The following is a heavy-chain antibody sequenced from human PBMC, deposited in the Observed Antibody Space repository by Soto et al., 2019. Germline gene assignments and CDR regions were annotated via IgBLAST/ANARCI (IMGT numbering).Heavy chain of an antibody. CDR1: GFTFSSYA. J-gene: IGHJ4*02. CDR3: ANSPPIGFGEPEYYFDY. CDR2: ISGSGGST. D-gene: IGHD3-10*01. V-gene: IGHV3-23*01. Sequence: GGSLRLSCAASGFTFSSYAMSWVRQAPGKGLEWVSAISGSGGSTYYADSVKGRFTISRDNSKNTLYLQMNSLRAEDTAVYYCANSPPIGFGEPEYYFDYWGQGTLVTVSS.